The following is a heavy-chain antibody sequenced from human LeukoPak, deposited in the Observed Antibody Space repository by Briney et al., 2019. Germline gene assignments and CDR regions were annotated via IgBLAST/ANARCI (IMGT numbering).Heavy chain of an antibody. CDR2: ISDSGSTT. Sequence: PGGSLRLSCTASGFIFSTYKMTWVRQAPGKGLEWLSDISDSGSTTNYANSVKGRFTISRDNAQNSLLLQMNSLRDDDTAVYYCARSITLIRGATLPIDYWGLGSLVTVSS. CDR1: GFIFSTYK. J-gene: IGHJ4*02. D-gene: IGHD3-10*01. V-gene: IGHV3-48*02. CDR3: ARSITLIRGATLPIDY.